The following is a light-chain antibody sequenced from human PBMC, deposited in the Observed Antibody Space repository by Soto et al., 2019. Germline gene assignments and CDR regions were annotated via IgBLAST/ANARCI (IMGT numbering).Light chain of an antibody. CDR3: QQYGSSYA. J-gene: IGKJ2*01. CDR2: GLS. V-gene: IGKV3-20*01. CDR1: QSVTSNY. Sequence: EIVLTQSPDTLALSPGERATLSCRASQSVTSNYLAWYQQKPGQAPRLLIFGLSSRATGIPDRFSGSGSGTDFTLTIARLEPEDFAVYSCQQYGSSYAFGQGTKLEIK.